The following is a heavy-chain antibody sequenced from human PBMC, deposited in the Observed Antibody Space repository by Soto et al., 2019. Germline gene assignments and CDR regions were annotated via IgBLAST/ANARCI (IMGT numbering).Heavy chain of an antibody. Sequence: SETLSLTCAVSGGSISSGGHSWSWIRQPPGKGLEWIGYIYHSGNTYYNPSLKSRVTISLDRSKNQFSLKLGSVTAADTALYYCAISQDRGGRTTFIYWGQGTQVTVSS. J-gene: IGHJ4*02. CDR2: IYHSGNT. D-gene: IGHD3-16*01. V-gene: IGHV4-30-2*01. CDR1: GGSISSGGHS. CDR3: AISQDRGGRTTFIY.